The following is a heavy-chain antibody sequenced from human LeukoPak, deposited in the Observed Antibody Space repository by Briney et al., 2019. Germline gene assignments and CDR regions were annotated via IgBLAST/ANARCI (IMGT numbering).Heavy chain of an antibody. D-gene: IGHD1-26*01. CDR1: GFTFSSYA. J-gene: IGHJ4*02. V-gene: IGHV3-23*01. Sequence: PGGSLRLSCAASGFTFSSYAMSWVRQAPGKGLEWVSAISGSGGSTYYADSVKGRFTISRDNSKNTLYLQMNSLRAEDTAVYYCARDGNSGSYDRYFDYWGQGTLVTVSS. CDR3: ARDGNSGSYDRYFDY. CDR2: ISGSGGST.